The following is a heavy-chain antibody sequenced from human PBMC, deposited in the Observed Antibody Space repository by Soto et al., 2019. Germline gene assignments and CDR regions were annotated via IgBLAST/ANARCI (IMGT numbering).Heavy chain of an antibody. V-gene: IGHV1-46*01. CDR2: INPSDGST. CDR1: GYTFTSYS. CDR3: AKVRSTTYYYDPTGSPPGNALDI. J-gene: IGHJ3*02. Sequence: GASVKVSCKASGYTFTSYSMHWVRQAPGQGPGWMGTINPSDGSTSYAQKFQGRISVTRDTSTSTVYMDLSSLKSEYTAVYFCAKVRSTTYYYDPTGSPPGNALDIWGQGTMVTVSS. D-gene: IGHD3-22*01.